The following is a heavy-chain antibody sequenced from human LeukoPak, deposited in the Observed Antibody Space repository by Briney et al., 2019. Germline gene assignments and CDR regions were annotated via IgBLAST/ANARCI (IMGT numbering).Heavy chain of an antibody. CDR1: GFTFSSYT. CDR3: VRGWFDF. Sequence: GGSLRLSCATSGFTFSSYTMSWVRQAPGKGLEWVSSISSGCGYIKYAGSVKGRFTISRDNAENPVFLQMSSLRVDDTALYYCVRGWFDFWGQGTPVTVSS. CDR2: ISSGCGYI. J-gene: IGHJ5*01. V-gene: IGHV3-21*01.